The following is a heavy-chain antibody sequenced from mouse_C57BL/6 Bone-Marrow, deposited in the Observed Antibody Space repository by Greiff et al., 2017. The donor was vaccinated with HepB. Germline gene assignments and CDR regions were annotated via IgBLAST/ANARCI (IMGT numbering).Heavy chain of an antibody. J-gene: IGHJ2*01. V-gene: IGHV1-42*01. CDR3: AREDDYDY. Sequence: EVQLQQSGPELEKPGASVKISCKASGYSFTGYYMNWVKQSPEKSLEWIGEINPSTGGTTYNQKFKAKATLTVDKSSSTAYMQLKSLTSEDSAVYYCAREDDYDYWGQGTTLTVSS. CDR2: INPSTGGT. D-gene: IGHD2-4*01. CDR1: GYSFTGYY.